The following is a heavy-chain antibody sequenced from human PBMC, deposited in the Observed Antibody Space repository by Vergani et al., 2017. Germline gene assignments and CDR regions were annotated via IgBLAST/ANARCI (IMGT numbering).Heavy chain of an antibody. V-gene: IGHV3-43*02. D-gene: IGHD6-19*01. CDR1: GFTFDDYA. CDR3: ARARYSSGWYDY. Sequence: EVQLVESGGGVVQPGGSLRLSCAASGFTFDDYAMHWVRQAPGKGLEWVSLISGDGGSTYYADSVKGRFTISRDNSKNSLYLQMNSLRAEDTAVYYCARARYSSGWYDYWGQGTLVTVSS. CDR2: ISGDGGST. J-gene: IGHJ4*02.